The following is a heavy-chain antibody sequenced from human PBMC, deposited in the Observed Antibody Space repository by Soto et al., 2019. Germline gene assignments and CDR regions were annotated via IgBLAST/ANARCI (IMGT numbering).Heavy chain of an antibody. CDR2: IIPIFNST. V-gene: IGHV1-69*06. J-gene: IGHJ4*02. CDR1: GSRFSNYV. D-gene: IGHD2-2*02. Sequence: QVQLVQSGAEVKTPGSSLKVSCKVSGSRFSNYVISWVRQAPGHGLEWLGRIIPIFNSTKYAQNFQGRVTITADKPPSTASLELSSLRSDDTAVYYCAREGRGKKAGYNGLVSLGYWGQGTLVTVSS. CDR3: AREGRGKKAGYNGLVSLGY.